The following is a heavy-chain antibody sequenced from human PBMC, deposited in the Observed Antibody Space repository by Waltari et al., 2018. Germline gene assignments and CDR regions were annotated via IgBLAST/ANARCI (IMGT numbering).Heavy chain of an antibody. CDR3: ASSYYDTSGYSPFDY. V-gene: IGHV4-34*01. Sequence: QVQLQQWGAGLLKPSETLSLTCAVYGGTFNDHYWNWIRQPPGKGLEWIGQINDSGSTNYNPSLRSRVTISVDTSEDQCCLNLSSVTAADTAVYYCASSYYDTSGYSPFDYWGQGTLVTVSS. J-gene: IGHJ4*02. CDR2: INDSGST. D-gene: IGHD3-22*01. CDR1: GGTFNDHY.